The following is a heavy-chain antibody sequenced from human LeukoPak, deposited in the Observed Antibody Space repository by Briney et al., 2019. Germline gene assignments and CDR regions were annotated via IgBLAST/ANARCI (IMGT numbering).Heavy chain of an antibody. Sequence: TGGSLRLSCTMSGFTFSGRWMHWVRQAPGEGLVWVSLIRPDGSGANYADSVRGRFTISRDNAKNTLYLQMNRLRVEDTAVYYCVPADLPWGQETLVIVSS. CDR2: IRPDGSGA. CDR3: VPADLP. V-gene: IGHV3-74*01. CDR1: GFTFSGRW. J-gene: IGHJ5*02.